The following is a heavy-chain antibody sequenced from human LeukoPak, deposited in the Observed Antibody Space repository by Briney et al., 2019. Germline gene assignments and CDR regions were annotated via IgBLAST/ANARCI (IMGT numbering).Heavy chain of an antibody. Sequence: GGSLRLSCAASGFTFTMFSMNWLRQAPGKGLEWIAFIRGRSDTTYYADSVQGRFTISRDNAEDSLYLQMNSLRAEDTAVYYCARHSGTYYDYWGQGTLVTVSS. D-gene: IGHD1-26*01. V-gene: IGHV3-48*01. J-gene: IGHJ4*02. CDR3: ARHSGTYYDY. CDR1: GFTFTMFS. CDR2: IRGRSDTT.